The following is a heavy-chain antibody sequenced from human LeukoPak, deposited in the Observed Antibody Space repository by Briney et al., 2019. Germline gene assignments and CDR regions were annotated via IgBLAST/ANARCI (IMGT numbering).Heavy chain of an antibody. V-gene: IGHV3-23*01. CDR1: GFTFDDYA. D-gene: IGHD3-16*01. CDR3: AKMGYYGMDV. CDR2: ISDSGGNT. J-gene: IGHJ6*02. Sequence: PGRSLRLSCAASGFTFDDYAMHWVRQAPGKGLEWVSVISDSGGNTYYADSVKGRFTISRDNSKNTLYLQMNSLRAEDTAVYYCAKMGYYGMDVWGQGTTVTVSS.